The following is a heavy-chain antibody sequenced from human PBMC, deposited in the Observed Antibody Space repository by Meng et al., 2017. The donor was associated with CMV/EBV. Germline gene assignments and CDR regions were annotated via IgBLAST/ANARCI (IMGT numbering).Heavy chain of an antibody. CDR1: GFTFSSYA. CDR3: AKDRDYYYDSSGYYLDAFDI. Sequence: GESLKIPCAASGFTFSSYAMSWVRQAPGKGLEWVSAISGSGGSTYYADSVKGRFTISRDNSKNTLYLQMNSLRAEDTAVYYCAKDRDYYYDSSGYYLDAFDIWGQGTMVTVSS. V-gene: IGHV3-23*01. D-gene: IGHD3-22*01. J-gene: IGHJ3*02. CDR2: ISGSGGST.